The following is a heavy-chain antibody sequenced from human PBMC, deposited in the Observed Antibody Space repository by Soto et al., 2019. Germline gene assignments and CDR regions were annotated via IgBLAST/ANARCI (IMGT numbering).Heavy chain of an antibody. Sequence: EVQLVQSGAEVKKPGESLKNSCKGSGYSFTSYWIGWARQMPGKGLEWMGIIYPGDSDTRYSPSFQGQVTISADKSISTAYLQWSSLKASDTAMYYCARTAAAGKYYYGMDVWGQGTTVTVSS. CDR1: GYSFTSYW. J-gene: IGHJ6*02. CDR3: ARTAAAGKYYYGMDV. D-gene: IGHD6-13*01. V-gene: IGHV5-51*01. CDR2: IYPGDSDT.